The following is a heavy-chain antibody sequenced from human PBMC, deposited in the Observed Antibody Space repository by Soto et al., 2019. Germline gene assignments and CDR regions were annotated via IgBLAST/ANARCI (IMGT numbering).Heavy chain of an antibody. CDR1: GFTFDDYA. D-gene: IGHD3-3*01. Sequence: PGGSLRLSCAASGFTFDDYAMHWVRQAPGKGLEWVSGISWNSGSIGYADSVKGRFTISRDNAKNSLYLQMNSLRAEDTALYYCAKGDRHLKYDFQFDPWGQGTLVTVS. CDR2: ISWNSGSI. CDR3: AKGDRHLKYDFQFDP. J-gene: IGHJ5*02. V-gene: IGHV3-9*01.